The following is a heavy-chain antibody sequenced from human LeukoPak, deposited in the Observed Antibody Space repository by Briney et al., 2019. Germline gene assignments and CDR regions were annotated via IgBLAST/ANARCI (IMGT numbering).Heavy chain of an antibody. D-gene: IGHD3-16*01. CDR1: GGSISSSSHY. V-gene: IGHV4-39*07. J-gene: IGHJ4*02. CDR3: ARDGV. Sequence: TSETLSPTCTVSGGSISSSSHYWGWIRQPPGKGLEWIGSIYYSGSTYYNPSLKSRVTISVDTSKNQFSLKLSSVTAADTAVYYCARDGVWGQGTLVTVSS. CDR2: IYYSGST.